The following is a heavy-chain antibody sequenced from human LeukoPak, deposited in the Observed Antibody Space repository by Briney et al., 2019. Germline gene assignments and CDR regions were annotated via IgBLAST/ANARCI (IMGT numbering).Heavy chain of an antibody. J-gene: IGHJ4*02. CDR3: ARGLGELGGATTTSFDY. D-gene: IGHD1-26*01. CDR1: GGTFSRYA. CDR2: IIPIFGTA. Sequence: SVKVSCKASGGTFSRYAISWVRQAPGQGLEWMGGIIPIFGTANYAQKFQGRVTITTDESTSTAYMELSSLRSEDTAVHYCARGLGELGGATTTSFDYWGQGTLVTVSS. V-gene: IGHV1-69*05.